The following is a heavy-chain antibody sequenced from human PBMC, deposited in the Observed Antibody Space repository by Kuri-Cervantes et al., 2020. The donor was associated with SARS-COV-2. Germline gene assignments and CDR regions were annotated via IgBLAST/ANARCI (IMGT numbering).Heavy chain of an antibody. CDR2: IYTSGST. CDR3: ARDRAIFGVVIIPAGWFDP. V-gene: IGHV4-4*08. CDR1: GGSISSHY. D-gene: IGHD3-3*01. Sequence: GSLRLSCTVSGGSISSHYWSWIRQPPGKGLEWIGYIYTSGSTNYNPSLNSRVTISVDTSKNQFSLKLSSVTAADTAVYYCARDRAIFGVVIIPAGWFDPWGQGTLVTVSS. J-gene: IGHJ5*02.